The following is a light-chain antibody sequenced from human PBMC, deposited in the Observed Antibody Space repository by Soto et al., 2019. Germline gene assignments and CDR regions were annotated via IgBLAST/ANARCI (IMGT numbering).Light chain of an antibody. J-gene: IGKJ4*01. Sequence: EIVLTQSPATLSLSPGERVTLSCRASQSVRSYVAWYKQKPGQAPRLLIYGASTRATGIPAMCRCSGAGPEFTLTISRLAPEDFEVYYCQQYESSPLTFGGGTKVDIK. V-gene: IGKV3-20*01. CDR2: GAS. CDR1: QSVRSY. CDR3: QQYESSPLT.